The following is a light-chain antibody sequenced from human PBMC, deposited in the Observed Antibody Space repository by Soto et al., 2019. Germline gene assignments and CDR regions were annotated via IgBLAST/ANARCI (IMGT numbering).Light chain of an antibody. J-gene: IGKJ3*01. V-gene: IGKV3-20*01. CDR2: GAS. CDR3: HQYGGSPFT. CDR1: QSVSNN. Sequence: EIVLTQSPGTLSLSPGERATLSCRASQSVSNNLAWIQQKPGQTPRLLMYGASSRATGIPDRFSGSGSGTRFTLTISRLEPEDFAVYYCHQYGGSPFTFGPGTKVEI.